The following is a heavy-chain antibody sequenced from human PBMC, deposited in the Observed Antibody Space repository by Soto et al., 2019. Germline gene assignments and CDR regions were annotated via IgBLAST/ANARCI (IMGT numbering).Heavy chain of an antibody. Sequence: QVQLVQSGAEVKKPGASVKVSCKASGYTFTNHDINWVRQATGQGLEWMGWMNPDSGDTRYAQEFQGRVTMTRDTSISTAYMELSSLRSEDTAVYYCARGRRDYYDSGDWVPLAYWGQGTLVIVSS. CDR1: GYTFTNHD. J-gene: IGHJ4*02. V-gene: IGHV1-8*01. CDR3: ARGRRDYYDSGDWVPLAY. D-gene: IGHD3-22*01. CDR2: MNPDSGDT.